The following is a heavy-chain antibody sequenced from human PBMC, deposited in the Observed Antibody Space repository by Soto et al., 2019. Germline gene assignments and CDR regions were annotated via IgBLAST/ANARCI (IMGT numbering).Heavy chain of an antibody. D-gene: IGHD1-7*01. CDR1: VFTFTRYS. CDR3: VRESEELHSNFEY. CDR2: ISSTTNYI. J-gene: IGHJ4*02. Sequence: PVGSLRLSCASSVFTFTRYSMNCVRDSPGKGLEWVSSISSTTNYIYYGDSMKGRFTISRDNAKNSLYLEMNSLRAEDTAVYYCVRESEELHSNFEYWGQGILV. V-gene: IGHV3-21*06.